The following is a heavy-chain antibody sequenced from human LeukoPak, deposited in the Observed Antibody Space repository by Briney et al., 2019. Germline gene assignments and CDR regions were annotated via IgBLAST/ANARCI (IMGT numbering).Heavy chain of an antibody. D-gene: IGHD3-22*01. CDR2: IIPILGIA. J-gene: IGHJ4*02. V-gene: IGHV1-69*02. CDR3: ASRGGSSGYYSDY. CDR1: GGTFSSYT. Sequence: ASVKVSCKASGGTFSSYTISWVRQAPGQGLEWMGRIIPILGIANYAQKFQGRVTITADKSTSTAYMELSSLRSEDTAVCYCASRGGSSGYYSDYWGQGTLVTVSS.